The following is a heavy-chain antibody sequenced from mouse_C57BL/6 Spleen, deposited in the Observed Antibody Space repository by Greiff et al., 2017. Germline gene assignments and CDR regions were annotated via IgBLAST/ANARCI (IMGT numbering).Heavy chain of an antibody. CDR2: ISSGGDYI. Sequence: EVQVVESGEGLVKPGGSLKLSCAASGFTFSSYAMSWVRQTPEKRLEWVAYISSGGDYIYYADTVKGRFTISRDNARNTLYLQMSSLKSEDTAMYYCTRDGRGYYFDYWGQGTTLTVSS. J-gene: IGHJ2*01. V-gene: IGHV5-9-1*02. D-gene: IGHD3-1*01. CDR1: GFTFSSYA. CDR3: TRDGRGYYFDY.